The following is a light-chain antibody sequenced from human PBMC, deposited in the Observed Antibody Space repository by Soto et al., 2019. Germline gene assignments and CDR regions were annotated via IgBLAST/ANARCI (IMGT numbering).Light chain of an antibody. J-gene: IGKJ4*01. CDR3: QQYYSYPPLT. V-gene: IGKV1-8*01. CDR1: QGISSY. Sequence: AIRMTQSPSSLSASTGDRVTITCRASQGISSYLAWYQQKPGKAPKLLIYAASTLQSGVPSRFSGSGSGTDFTLPNSCLQSEDFGTYYCQQYYSYPPLTFGGGTKVEIK. CDR2: AAS.